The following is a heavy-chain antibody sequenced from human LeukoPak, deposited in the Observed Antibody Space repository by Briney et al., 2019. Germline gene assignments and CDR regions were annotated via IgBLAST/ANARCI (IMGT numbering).Heavy chain of an antibody. CDR3: ARGSGSYRPLGY. CDR1: GFTFSSYA. J-gene: IGHJ4*02. V-gene: IGHV4-34*01. CDR2: INHSGST. Sequence: GSLRLSCAASGFTFSSYAMSWVRQPPGKGLEWIGEINHSGSTNYNPSLKSRVTISVDTSKNQFSLKLSSVTAADTAVYYCARGSGSYRPLGYWGQGTLVTVSS. D-gene: IGHD3-10*01.